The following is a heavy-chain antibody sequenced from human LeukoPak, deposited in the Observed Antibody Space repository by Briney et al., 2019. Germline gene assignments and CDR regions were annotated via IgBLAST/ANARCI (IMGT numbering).Heavy chain of an antibody. J-gene: IGHJ2*01. CDR1: GGSISSGSYY. D-gene: IGHD6-19*01. CDR3: ARVRGSGWSYWYFDL. Sequence: SETLSPTCTVSGGSISSGSYYWSWIRQPAGKGLEWIGRIYTSGSTNYNPSLKSRVTISVDTSKNQFSLKLSSVTAADTAVYYCARVRGSGWSYWYFDLWGRGTLVTVSS. CDR2: IYTSGST. V-gene: IGHV4-61*02.